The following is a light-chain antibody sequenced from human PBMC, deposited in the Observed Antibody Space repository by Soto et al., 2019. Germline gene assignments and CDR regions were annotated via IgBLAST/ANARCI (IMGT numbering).Light chain of an antibody. CDR1: QSVSSSY. V-gene: IGKV3-20*01. J-gene: IGKJ1*01. CDR2: GAS. Sequence: EIVLTQSPGTLSLSPGERATLSCRASQSVSSSYLAWYQQKPGQAPRLLIYGASNRATGIPDRFSGSGSGKAFPLTISRLEPEDFAVYYCQQFGTSPWTFGKGTRVDIK. CDR3: QQFGTSPWT.